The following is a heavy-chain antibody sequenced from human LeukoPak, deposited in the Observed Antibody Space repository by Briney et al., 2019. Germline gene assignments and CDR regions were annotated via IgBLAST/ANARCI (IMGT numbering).Heavy chain of an antibody. D-gene: IGHD1-1*01. CDR2: IGTVADT. V-gene: IGHV3-13*01. J-gene: IGHJ6*02. CDR3: ARAGSGNRWANYGMDA. Sequence: GGSLRLSCAGSGFTFSSYDMHWVRQVTGKGLEWVSAIGTVADTYYPDSVKGRFTISRENAKNSLYFQMNSLRVGDTAVYYCARAGSGNRWANYGMDAWGQGTTVIVSS. CDR1: GFTFSSYD.